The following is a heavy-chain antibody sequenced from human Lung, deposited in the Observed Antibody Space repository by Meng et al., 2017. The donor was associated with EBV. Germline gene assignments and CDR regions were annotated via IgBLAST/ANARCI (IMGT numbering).Heavy chain of an antibody. CDR3: ARDSDSAYSLGY. CDR1: GGSIIIGNW. CDR2: IHHSGRT. D-gene: IGHD2-21*01. Sequence: QVQLQESGPGLVNPSGTLSLTCAVSGGSIIIGNWWSWVRQSPGKGLEWIGEIHHSGRTNYNSSLKSRITMSLDKPKNQFSLKLSSVTAADTAVYYCARDSDSAYSLGYWGQGTLVTVSS. V-gene: IGHV4-4*02. J-gene: IGHJ4*02.